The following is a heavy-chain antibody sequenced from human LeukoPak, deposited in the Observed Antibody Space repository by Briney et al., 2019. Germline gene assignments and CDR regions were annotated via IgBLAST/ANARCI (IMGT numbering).Heavy chain of an antibody. CDR2: IYHSGST. J-gene: IGHJ3*02. CDR1: DFSISSGYY. D-gene: IGHD2-2*01. CDR3: ARHRRYCSSTSCYAFDI. Sequence: SETLSLTCAVSDFSISSGYYWGWIRQPPGEGLEWIGSIYHSGSTYYNPSLKSRVTISVDTSKNQFSLKLSSVTAADTAVYYCARHRRYCSSTSCYAFDIWGQGTMVTVSS. V-gene: IGHV4-38-2*01.